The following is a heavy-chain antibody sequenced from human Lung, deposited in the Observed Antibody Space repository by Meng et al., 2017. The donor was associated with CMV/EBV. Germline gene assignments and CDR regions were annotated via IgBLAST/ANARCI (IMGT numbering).Heavy chain of an antibody. CDR3: TTVNWNYYDY. V-gene: IGHV3-15*01. Sequence: GESPKISCAGSGFTISNAKISWVRQAPGKGLEWVARIKPTTEHETIDYAAPVEGRFTISRDDSRNTVYLQMNSLKSEDTAVYFCTTVNWNYYDYWGQGTVVTVPS. CDR2: IKPTTEHETI. D-gene: IGHD1-1*01. J-gene: IGHJ4*02. CDR1: GFTISNAK.